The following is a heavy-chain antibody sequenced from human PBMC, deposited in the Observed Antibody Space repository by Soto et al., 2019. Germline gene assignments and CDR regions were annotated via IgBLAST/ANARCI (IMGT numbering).Heavy chain of an antibody. Sequence: GSLRLSCAASGFTFSSYSMNWVRQAPGKGLEWVSYISSINSTIYYADSVKGRFTISRDNAKNSLYLQMNSLRDEDTAVYYCARVQQLVDGYYYYYYGMDVWGQGTTVTVSS. D-gene: IGHD6-6*01. CDR1: GFTFSSYS. CDR2: ISSINSTI. J-gene: IGHJ6*02. CDR3: ARVQQLVDGYYYYYYGMDV. V-gene: IGHV3-48*02.